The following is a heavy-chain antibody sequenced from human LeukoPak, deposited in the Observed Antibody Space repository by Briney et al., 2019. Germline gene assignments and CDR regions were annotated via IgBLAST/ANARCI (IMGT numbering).Heavy chain of an antibody. D-gene: IGHD3-10*01. CDR2: FHYSGST. V-gene: IGHV4-38-2*02. J-gene: IGHJ5*02. CDR1: GYSISSAYY. CDR3: ARDSTYYGSGSYYFWFDP. Sequence: SETLSLTCTVSGYSISSAYYWGWIRQSPGKGLEWIGSFHYSGSTYYNPSLKSRVTISVDTSKNQFSLKLSSVTAADTAVYYCARDSTYYGSGSYYFWFDPWGQGTPVTVSS.